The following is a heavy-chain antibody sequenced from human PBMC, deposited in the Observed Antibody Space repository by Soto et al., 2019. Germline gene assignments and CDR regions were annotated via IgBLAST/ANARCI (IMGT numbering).Heavy chain of an antibody. Sequence: SETLSLTCTVSGGSINSSYYFWGWIRQSPGKGLEWIGSISYSGNTYYNPSLKSRVTISVDTSKKQFSLRVTSVTAADTAVYYCARRLRYYDSSGYYLAFDYWGQGALVTVSS. V-gene: IGHV4-39*01. D-gene: IGHD3-22*01. J-gene: IGHJ4*02. CDR2: ISYSGNT. CDR3: ARRLRYYDSSGYYLAFDY. CDR1: GGSINSSYYF.